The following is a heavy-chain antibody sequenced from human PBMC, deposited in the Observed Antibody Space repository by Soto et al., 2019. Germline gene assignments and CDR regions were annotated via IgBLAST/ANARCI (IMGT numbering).Heavy chain of an antibody. D-gene: IGHD3-10*01. CDR1: GLTFSRYW. Sequence: GGSLRLSCAASGLTFSRYWMHWVRQAPGKGLVWVSRINSDGSSTTYADSVKGRFTISRDNAKNTLYLQMNSLRAEDTAVYYCATDRDYGMDVWGQGTTVTVSS. J-gene: IGHJ6*02. CDR2: INSDGSST. CDR3: ATDRDYGMDV. V-gene: IGHV3-74*01.